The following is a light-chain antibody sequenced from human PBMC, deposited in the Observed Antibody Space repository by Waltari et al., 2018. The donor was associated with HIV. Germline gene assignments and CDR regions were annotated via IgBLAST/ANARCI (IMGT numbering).Light chain of an antibody. CDR3: QSYDNSLRVSYV. CDR1: SSNIGSKY. Sequence: QSVLTQPPSASGTPGQRVTISCSGSSSNIGSKYVYWYQKLPGSAPKLLIYANNNRPSGVPDRFSGSKSGTAASLAIAGLQIEDEGDYFCQSYDNSLRVSYVFSAGTRVTVL. J-gene: IGLJ1*01. CDR2: ANN. V-gene: IGLV1-47*02.